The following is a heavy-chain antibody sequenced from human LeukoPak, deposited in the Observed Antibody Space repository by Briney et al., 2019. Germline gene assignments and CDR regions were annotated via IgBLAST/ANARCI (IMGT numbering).Heavy chain of an antibody. Sequence: PGGSLRLSCAASGFTFNTFNMNWVRQAPGKGLEWVSGISGSGSSTYYADSVKGRFTISRDNSKNTLYLQMNSLRAEDTAVYYCAKASRSSGYYSDYWGQGTLVTVSS. CDR1: GFTFNTFN. V-gene: IGHV3-23*01. D-gene: IGHD3-22*01. CDR2: ISGSGSST. J-gene: IGHJ4*02. CDR3: AKASRSSGYYSDY.